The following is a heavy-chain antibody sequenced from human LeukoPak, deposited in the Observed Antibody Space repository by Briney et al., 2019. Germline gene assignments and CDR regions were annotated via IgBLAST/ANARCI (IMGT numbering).Heavy chain of an antibody. J-gene: IGHJ4*02. CDR2: IQYDGNNK. CDR3: WKESTFAGDY. D-gene: IGHD1-1*01. CDR1: GFSFSSSG. Sequence: PGGSLRLSCAASGFSFSSSGMHWVRQAPGKGLEWVGFIQYDGNNKHYADSVKGRFTISRDNSKNTLYLQMNSLRAEDTAVYYCWKESTFAGDYWGQETLVTVSS. V-gene: IGHV3-30*02.